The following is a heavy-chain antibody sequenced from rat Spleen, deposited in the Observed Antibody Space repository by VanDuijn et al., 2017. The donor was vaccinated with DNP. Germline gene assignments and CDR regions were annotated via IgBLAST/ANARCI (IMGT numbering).Heavy chain of an antibody. J-gene: IGHJ3*01. CDR2: INEDSSIS. D-gene: IGHD4-2*01. V-gene: IGHV4-2*01. CDR3: VTRGDPYDNWFAY. Sequence: EVKLVESGGGLVQPGRSLKLSCAASGFNFNDYWMGWVRQAPGKGLEWIGEINEDSSISNYNPSLRQKISFSRDNVQNTLYLQMSELGSEDTGIYYCVTRGDPYDNWFAYWGRGTLVTVSS. CDR1: GFNFNDYW.